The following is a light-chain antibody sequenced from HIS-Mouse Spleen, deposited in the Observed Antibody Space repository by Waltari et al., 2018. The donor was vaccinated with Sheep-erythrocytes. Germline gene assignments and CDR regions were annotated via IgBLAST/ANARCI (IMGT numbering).Light chain of an antibody. J-gene: IGLJ1*01. CDR2: DVN. V-gene: IGLV2-11*01. Sequence: QSALTQPRSVSGSPGQSVTSACTGTSSDAGGYNYVSRYQQHPGKAPKLMIYDVNKGPSGVPDRFSGSKSGNTASLTISGLQAEDEADYYCCSYAGSYNHVFATGTKVTVL. CDR3: CSYAGSYNHV. CDR1: SSDAGGYNY.